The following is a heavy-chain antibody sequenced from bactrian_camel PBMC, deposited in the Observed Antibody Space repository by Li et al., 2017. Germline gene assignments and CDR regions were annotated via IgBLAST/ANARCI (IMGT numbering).Heavy chain of an antibody. D-gene: IGHD6*01. J-gene: IGHJ6*01. Sequence: HVQLVESGGGSVQAGGSLTLSCASAGYTISTYYRVFCMGWFRQAPGKEREGVAAIDSRGGTAYADSATGRSTISQDNAKNTLYLQMNSLKTEDTAIYYCTKAGDYGGDWYGVAEFGAWGQGTQVTVS. CDR1: GYTISTYYRVFC. CDR2: IDSRGGT. V-gene: IGHV3S53*01. CDR3: TKAGDYGGDWYGVAEFGA.